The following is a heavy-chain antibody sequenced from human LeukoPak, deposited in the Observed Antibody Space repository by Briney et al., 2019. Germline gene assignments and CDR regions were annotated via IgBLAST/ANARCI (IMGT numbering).Heavy chain of an antibody. D-gene: IGHD2-15*01. J-gene: IGHJ4*02. Sequence: PSETLSLTCAVYGGSLSGYYWTWLRHTPGKGLEWIGEINYSGNTNYNRSLKSRVTISADTSKNQFSLRLSSVTAADTAVYYCARRGTAYCRGGRCYSDKYFDYWGQGTQVTVSS. V-gene: IGHV4-34*01. CDR1: GGSLSGYY. CDR3: ARRGTAYCRGGRCYSDKYFDY. CDR2: INYSGNT.